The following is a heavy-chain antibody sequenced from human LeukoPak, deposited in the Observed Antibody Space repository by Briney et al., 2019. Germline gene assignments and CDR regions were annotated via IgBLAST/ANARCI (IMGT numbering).Heavy chain of an antibody. Sequence: EPGGSLRLSCAASGFTVSSNYMSWVRQAPGKGLEWVSVIDSGGSTYYADSVKGRFTISRDNSKNTLYLQMNSLRAEDTAVYYCARDVRADYYDSSGYFDYWGQGTLVTVSS. CDR3: ARDVRADYYDSSGYFDY. J-gene: IGHJ4*02. CDR1: GFTVSSNY. V-gene: IGHV3-53*01. CDR2: IDSGGST. D-gene: IGHD3-22*01.